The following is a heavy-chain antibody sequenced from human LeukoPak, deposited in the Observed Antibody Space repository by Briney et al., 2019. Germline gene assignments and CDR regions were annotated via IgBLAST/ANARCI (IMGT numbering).Heavy chain of an antibody. V-gene: IGHV3-30*18. J-gene: IGHJ4*02. CDR3: AKDPSLRVTLPV. Sequence: PGRSLRLSCAASGFTFNNYGLYWVRQAPGNGLEWVTLISHDGNNEYYADSVKGRFATSRDDSKNTLYLQMSSLRAEDTAVYYCAKDPSLRVTLPVWGQGTLVTVSS. CDR2: ISHDGNNE. D-gene: IGHD2-21*02. CDR1: GFTFNNYG.